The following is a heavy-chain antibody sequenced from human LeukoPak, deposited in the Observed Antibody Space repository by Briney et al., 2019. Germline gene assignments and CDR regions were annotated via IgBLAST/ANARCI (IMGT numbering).Heavy chain of an antibody. CDR2: IYYSGST. D-gene: IGHD3-3*01. J-gene: IGHJ4*02. V-gene: IGHV4-59*12. Sequence: SETLSLTCTVSGGSISSYYWSWIRQPPGKGLEWIGYIYYSGSTNYNPSLKSRVTISVDTSKNQFSLKLSSVTAADTAVYYCARGRYDFWSNSRFDYWGQGTLVAVSS. CDR3: ARGRYDFWSNSRFDY. CDR1: GGSISSYY.